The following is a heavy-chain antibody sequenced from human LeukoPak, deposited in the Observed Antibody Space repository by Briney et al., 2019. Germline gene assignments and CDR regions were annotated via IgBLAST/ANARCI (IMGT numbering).Heavy chain of an antibody. V-gene: IGHV4-61*02. Sequence: SETLSLTCTVSGDSISSAPYYWNWLRQPAGRGLEWIGRMSASGSTYDNASLKRRLTLSIDTSTNQFSLSLTSVTAADTAIYFCARDLLRGGRGTWFEAFDVWGQGTTVIVSS. D-gene: IGHD3-10*01. CDR3: ARDLLRGGRGTWFEAFDV. CDR2: MSASGST. CDR1: GDSISSAPYY. J-gene: IGHJ3*01.